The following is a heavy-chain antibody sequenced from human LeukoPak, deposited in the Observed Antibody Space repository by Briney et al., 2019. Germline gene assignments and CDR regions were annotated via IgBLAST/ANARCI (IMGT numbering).Heavy chain of an antibody. Sequence: SETLSLTCTVSGGSISSYYWSWIRQPPGKGLEWIGYIYYSGSTYYNPSLKSRVTISVDTSKNQFSLKLSSVTAADTAVYYCARAPTYYYDSSGYFDYWGQGTLVTVSS. CDR3: ARAPTYYYDSSGYFDY. CDR1: GGSISSYY. V-gene: IGHV4-59*01. CDR2: IYYSGST. D-gene: IGHD3-22*01. J-gene: IGHJ4*02.